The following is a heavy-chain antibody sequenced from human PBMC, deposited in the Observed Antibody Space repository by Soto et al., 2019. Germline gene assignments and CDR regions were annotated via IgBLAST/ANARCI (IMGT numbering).Heavy chain of an antibody. CDR2: IWYDGSNK. J-gene: IGHJ4*02. D-gene: IGHD3-22*01. CDR1: GFTFSSYG. CDR3: ARDESGDYYDGSGPLVP. Sequence: GGSLRLSCAASGFTFSSYGMHWVRQAPGKGLEWVAVIWYDGSNKYYADSVKGRFTISRDNSKNTLYLQMNSLRAEDTAVYYCARDESGDYYDGSGPLVPWGQGTLVTVSS. V-gene: IGHV3-33*01.